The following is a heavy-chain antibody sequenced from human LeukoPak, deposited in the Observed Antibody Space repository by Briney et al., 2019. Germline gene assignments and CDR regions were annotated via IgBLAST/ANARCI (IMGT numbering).Heavy chain of an antibody. Sequence: GASVKVSCKASGYTFTTYGISWVRQAPGQGLEWMGGIIPIFGTANYAQKFQGRVTITADESTSTAYMELSSLRSEDTAVYYCASDPRGYSYGYSVWFDPWGQGTLVTVSS. CDR2: IIPIFGTA. CDR3: ASDPRGYSYGYSVWFDP. J-gene: IGHJ5*02. V-gene: IGHV1-69*13. D-gene: IGHD5-18*01. CDR1: GYTFTTYG.